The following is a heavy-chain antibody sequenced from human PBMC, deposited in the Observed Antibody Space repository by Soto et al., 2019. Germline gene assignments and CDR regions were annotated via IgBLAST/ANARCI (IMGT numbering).Heavy chain of an antibody. CDR3: ARTYGGSYPPFDY. D-gene: IGHD1-26*01. CDR1: GGTFSSYA. CDR2: IIPIFGTA. Sequence: GASVKVSFKASGGTFSSYAISWLRQAPGQGLEWMGGIIPIFGTANYAQKFQGRVTITADESTSTAYMELSSLRSEDTAVYYCARTYGGSYPPFDYWGQGTLVTVS. J-gene: IGHJ4*02. V-gene: IGHV1-69*13.